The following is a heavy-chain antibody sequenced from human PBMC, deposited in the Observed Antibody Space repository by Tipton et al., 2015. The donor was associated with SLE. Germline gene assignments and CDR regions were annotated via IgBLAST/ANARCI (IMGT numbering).Heavy chain of an antibody. J-gene: IGHJ3*02. CDR1: GLTFSDHY. CDR3: AREGRGHNDAFDI. CDR2: TRNKANSYTT. D-gene: IGHD3-10*01. Sequence: SLRLSCAASGLTFSDHYMDWVRQAPGKGLEWVGRTRNKANSYTTEYAASVKGRFTISRDDSKNSLYLQMNSLKTEDTAVYYCAREGRGHNDAFDIWGQGTMVTVSS. V-gene: IGHV3-72*01.